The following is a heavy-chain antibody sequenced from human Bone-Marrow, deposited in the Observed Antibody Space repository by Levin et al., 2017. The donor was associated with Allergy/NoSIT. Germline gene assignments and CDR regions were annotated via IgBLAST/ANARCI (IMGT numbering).Heavy chain of an antibody. V-gene: IGHV3-30-3*01. Sequence: LPGGSLRLSCGASGFTFSDHAMYWVRQSPGKGLEWVATISHDGTNEKTSDSLRGRFTVSRDNSKSTLYLQMNSLRPEDTAVYYCARGSRRPITMMVVVLTLELDHWGLGTQVTVSS. J-gene: IGHJ4*02. CDR3: ARGSRRPITMMVVVLTLELDH. CDR1: GFTFSDHA. D-gene: IGHD3-22*01. CDR2: ISHDGTNE.